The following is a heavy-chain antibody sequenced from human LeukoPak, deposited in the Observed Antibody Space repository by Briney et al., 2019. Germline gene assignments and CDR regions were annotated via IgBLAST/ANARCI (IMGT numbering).Heavy chain of an antibody. CDR3: ARESSSSWYPLDAFDI. J-gene: IGHJ3*02. D-gene: IGHD6-13*01. Sequence: GGSLRLSCAASGFIFSTYSMNWVRQAPGKGLEWVSSISSSSSYIYYADSVKGRFTISRDNAKNSLYLQMNSLRAEDTAVYYCARESSSSWYPLDAFDIWGQGTMVTVSS. V-gene: IGHV3-21*01. CDR2: ISSSSSYI. CDR1: GFIFSTYS.